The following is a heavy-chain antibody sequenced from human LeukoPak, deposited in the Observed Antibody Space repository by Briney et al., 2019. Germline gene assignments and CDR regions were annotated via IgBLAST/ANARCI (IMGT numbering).Heavy chain of an antibody. D-gene: IGHD3-10*02. Sequence: GGSLRLSCAASGFTFDDYAMHWVRQAPGKGLEWVSGITWNSGSIVYADSVKGRFTISRDNAKNSLYLQMNSLRAEDTAVYYCAELGITMIGGVWGKGTTVTISS. CDR1: GFTFDDYA. CDR2: ITWNSGSI. J-gene: IGHJ6*04. CDR3: AELGITMIGGV. V-gene: IGHV3-9*01.